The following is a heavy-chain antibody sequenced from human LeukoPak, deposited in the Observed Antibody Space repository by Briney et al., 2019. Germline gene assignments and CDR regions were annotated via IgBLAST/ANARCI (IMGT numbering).Heavy chain of an antibody. CDR1: GGSISSSSYY. V-gene: IGHV4-61*05. CDR3: ARAPDGIAARPYYYYYMDV. CDR2: IYYSGST. J-gene: IGHJ6*03. D-gene: IGHD6-6*01. Sequence: PSETLSLTCTVSGGSISSSSYYWGWIRQPPGKGLEWIGYIYYSGSTNYNPSLKSRVTISVDTSKNQFSLKLSSVTAADTAVYYCARAPDGIAARPYYYYYMDVWGKGTTVTVSS.